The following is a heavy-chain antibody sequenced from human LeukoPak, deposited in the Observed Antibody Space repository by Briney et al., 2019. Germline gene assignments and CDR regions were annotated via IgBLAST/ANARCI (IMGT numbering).Heavy chain of an antibody. CDR3: ARRAGAYSHPYDY. CDR2: IFSST. J-gene: IGHJ4*02. CDR1: GFTFSSYS. D-gene: IGHD4/OR15-4a*01. V-gene: IGHV3-53*01. Sequence: TGGSLRLSCAASGFTFSSYSMSWVRQAPGKGLEWVSFIFSSTHYSDSVKGRFTISRDNSKNTLYLQMNSLRAEDTAVYYCARRAGAYSHPYDYWGQGTLVTVSS.